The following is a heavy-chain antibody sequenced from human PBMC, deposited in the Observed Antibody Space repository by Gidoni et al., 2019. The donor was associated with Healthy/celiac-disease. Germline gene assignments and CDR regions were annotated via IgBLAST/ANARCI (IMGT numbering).Heavy chain of an antibody. V-gene: IGHV4-39*01. CDR3: ARHWAARDAFDI. J-gene: IGHJ3*02. Sequence: QLQLQESGPGLVKPSETLSLTCTVSVGSLSSSSYYWGWIRQPPGKGLEWIGSIYYSGRTYYNPSLKSRVTISVDTSKNQFSLKLSSVTAADTAVYYCARHWAARDAFDIWGQGTMVTVSS. CDR2: IYYSGRT. D-gene: IGHD3-16*01. CDR1: VGSLSSSSYY.